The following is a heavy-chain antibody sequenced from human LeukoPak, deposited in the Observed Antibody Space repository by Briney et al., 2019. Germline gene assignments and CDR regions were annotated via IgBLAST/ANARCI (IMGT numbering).Heavy chain of an antibody. D-gene: IGHD3-10*01. CDR1: GGSISSSNW. V-gene: IGHV4-4*02. CDR3: AREATMVRGVISYYYYGMDV. Sequence: SETLSLTCAVSGGSISSSNWWSWVRQPPGKGLEWIGENYHSGSTNYNPSLKSRVTISVDKSKNQFSLKLSSVTAADTAVYYCAREATMVRGVISYYYYGMDVWGKGTTVTVSS. CDR2: NYHSGST. J-gene: IGHJ6*04.